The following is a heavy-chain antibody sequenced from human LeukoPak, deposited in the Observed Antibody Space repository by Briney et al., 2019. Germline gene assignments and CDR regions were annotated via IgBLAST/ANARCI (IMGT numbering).Heavy chain of an antibody. J-gene: IGHJ6*02. V-gene: IGHV1-18*01. CDR1: GYTFTSYD. CDR3: ARVYSERFLEWLSITYYYYGMDV. D-gene: IGHD3-3*01. Sequence: ASVKVSCEASGYTFTSYDITWVRQAPGQGLEWMGWISVYTGNTNYAQKIQGRVTMTRNTSISTAYMELSSLRSEDTAVYYCARVYSERFLEWLSITYYYYGMDVWGQGTTVTVSS. CDR2: ISVYTGNT.